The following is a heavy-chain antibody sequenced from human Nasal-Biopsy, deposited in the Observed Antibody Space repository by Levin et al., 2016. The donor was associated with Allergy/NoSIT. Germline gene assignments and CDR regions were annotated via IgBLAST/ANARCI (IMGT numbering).Heavy chain of an antibody. CDR1: AYTFTGYF. CDR2: INPKSADT. CDR3: ARRYHFALDV. V-gene: IGHV1-2*02. D-gene: IGHD2-2*01. J-gene: IGHJ6*02. Sequence: ASVKVSCKAFAYTFTGYFLYWVRQSPGQGLECMGWINPKSADTNYAQKFQGRVTITRDTSISTTYMEVSWLTSDDTAVYFCARRYHFALDVWGQGTTVTVSS.